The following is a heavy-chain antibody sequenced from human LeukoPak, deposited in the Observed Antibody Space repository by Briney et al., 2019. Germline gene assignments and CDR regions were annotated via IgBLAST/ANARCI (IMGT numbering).Heavy chain of an antibody. D-gene: IGHD1-14*01. CDR2: IYYSGNT. CDR3: ARQDGGPGAFDV. J-gene: IGHJ3*01. Sequence: KPSETLSLTCTVSGGSVSSDNYYWNWNRQPPGKGLEWIGYIYYSGNTNYNPSLKSRFTVSVDTSKNQFSLKLTSVTAADTAVYYCARQDGGPGAFDVWGRGKMVTVSS. CDR1: GGSVSSDNYY. V-gene: IGHV4-61*01.